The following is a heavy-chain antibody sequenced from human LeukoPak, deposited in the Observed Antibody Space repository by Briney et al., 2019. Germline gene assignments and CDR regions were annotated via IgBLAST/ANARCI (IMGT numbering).Heavy chain of an antibody. V-gene: IGHV4-39*07. CDR2: IFYSGST. J-gene: IGHJ3*02. D-gene: IGHD4-17*01. Sequence: SETLSLTCTVSGGSISTSSYYWGWIRQPPGKGLEWIGSIFYSGSTNYNPSLKSRVTISVDTSKNQFSLKLSSVTAADTAVYYCARGRRGDYVLGAFDIWGQGTMVTVSS. CDR1: GGSISTSSYY. CDR3: ARGRRGDYVLGAFDI.